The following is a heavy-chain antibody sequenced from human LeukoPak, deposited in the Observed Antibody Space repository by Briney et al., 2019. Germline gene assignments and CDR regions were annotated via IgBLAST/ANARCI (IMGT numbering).Heavy chain of an antibody. Sequence: SQTLSLTCAISGDSVSSNSGAWNWIRQSPSRGLEWLGRTHCRSKWYNGYAVSVKSRITINPDTSKNQFSLHLNSVTPEDTAVYYCVGGPGSLLHWGQGILVTVSS. V-gene: IGHV6-1*01. CDR1: GDSVSSNSGA. J-gene: IGHJ4*02. CDR3: VGGPGSLLH. CDR2: THCRSKWYN.